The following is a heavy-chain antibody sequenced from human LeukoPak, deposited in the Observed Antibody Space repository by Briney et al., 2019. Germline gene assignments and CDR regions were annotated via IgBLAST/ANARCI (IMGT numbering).Heavy chain of an antibody. V-gene: IGHV1-69*13. J-gene: IGHJ3*02. D-gene: IGHD6-13*01. CDR1: GGTFSSYA. Sequence: SVKVSCKASGGTFSSYAISWVRQAPGQGLEWMGGIIPIFGTANYAQKFQGRVTITADESTSTAYMELSSLRSEDTAVYYCAREWQQLNAFDIWGQGTMVTVSS. CDR3: AREWQQLNAFDI. CDR2: IIPIFGTA.